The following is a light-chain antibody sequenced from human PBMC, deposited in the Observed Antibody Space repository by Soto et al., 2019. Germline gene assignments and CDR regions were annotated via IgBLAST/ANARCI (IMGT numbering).Light chain of an antibody. Sequence: DIQMTQSPSTLSASAGDRVTITCRASQSISTWLAWYQQKPGKAPKLLIYEASNLEGGVPSRFSGSGSGTEFPLTISGLQPDDFATYYCQQYDTYSTFGQGTKVEIK. J-gene: IGKJ1*01. V-gene: IGKV1-5*01. CDR3: QQYDTYST. CDR1: QSISTW. CDR2: EAS.